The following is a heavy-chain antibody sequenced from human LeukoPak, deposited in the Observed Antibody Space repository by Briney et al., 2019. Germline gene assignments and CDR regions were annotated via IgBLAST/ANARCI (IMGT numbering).Heavy chain of an antibody. Sequence: GGSLRLSCVASGFPFDRYWMSWVRQAPGKGLEWVANIKHDGSEKNFVDSVKGRFTISRDNAENSLFLQMNSLRADDTAVYYCARIGSLSGDAAFDYWGQGTLVTVSS. D-gene: IGHD5-12*01. CDR2: IKHDGSEK. CDR1: GFPFDRYW. CDR3: ARIGSLSGDAAFDY. J-gene: IGHJ4*02. V-gene: IGHV3-7*03.